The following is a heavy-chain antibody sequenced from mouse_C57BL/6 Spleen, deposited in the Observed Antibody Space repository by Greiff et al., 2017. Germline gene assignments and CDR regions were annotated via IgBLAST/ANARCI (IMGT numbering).Heavy chain of an antibody. Sequence: EVMLVESGGGLVQPGGSMKLSCVASGFTFSNYWMNWVRQSPEKGLEWVAQIRLKSDNYATHYAESVKGRFTISRDDSKSSVYLQMNNLRAEDTGIYYCTGLELGLYYFDYWGQGTTLTVSS. CDR3: TGLELGLYYFDY. CDR1: GFTFSNYW. D-gene: IGHD4-1*01. J-gene: IGHJ2*01. V-gene: IGHV6-3*01. CDR2: IRLKSDNYAT.